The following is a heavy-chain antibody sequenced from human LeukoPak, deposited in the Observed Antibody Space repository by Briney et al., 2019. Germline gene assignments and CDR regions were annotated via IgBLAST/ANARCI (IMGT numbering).Heavy chain of an antibody. J-gene: IGHJ6*03. CDR2: INHSGST. D-gene: IGHD3-10*01. Sequence: SETLSLTCAVYGGSFSGYYWSWIRQPPGKGLEWIGEINHSGSTNYNPSLKSRVTISVDTSKNQFSLKLSSVTAADTAVYYCARDLKYYYGSGGYSGHYYYYYMDVWGKGTTVTISS. CDR3: ARDLKYYYGSGGYSGHYYYYYMDV. CDR1: GGSFSGYY. V-gene: IGHV4-34*01.